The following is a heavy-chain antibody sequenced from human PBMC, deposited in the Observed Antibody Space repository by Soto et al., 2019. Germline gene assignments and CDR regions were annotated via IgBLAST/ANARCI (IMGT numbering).Heavy chain of an antibody. V-gene: IGHV1-18*04. CDR1: GYTFTSYG. CDR2: ISAYNGNT. CDR3: ARDYYDSSGYWLDAFDI. D-gene: IGHD3-22*01. Sequence: GASVKVSCEASGYTFTSYGISWVRQAPGQGLEWMGWISAYNGNTNYAQKLQGRVTMTTDTSTSTAYMELRSLRSDDTAVYYCARDYYDSSGYWLDAFDIWGQGTMVTVSS. J-gene: IGHJ3*02.